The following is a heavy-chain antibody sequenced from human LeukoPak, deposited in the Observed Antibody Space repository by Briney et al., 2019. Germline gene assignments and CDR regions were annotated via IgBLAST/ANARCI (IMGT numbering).Heavy chain of an antibody. CDR1: GCTFTSYY. Sequence: ASVKVSCKASGCTFTSYYMHWVRQAPGQGLEWMGIINPSGGSTSYAQKFQGRVTMTTDTSTSTVYMELSSLRSEDTAVYYCARDLSSSSDYYYYYGMDVWGQGTTVTVSS. CDR2: INPSGGST. J-gene: IGHJ6*02. CDR3: ARDLSSSSDYYYYYGMDV. D-gene: IGHD6-6*01. V-gene: IGHV1-46*01.